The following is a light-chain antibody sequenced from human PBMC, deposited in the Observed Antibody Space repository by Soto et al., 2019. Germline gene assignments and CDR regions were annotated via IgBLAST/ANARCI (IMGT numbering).Light chain of an antibody. CDR1: QSISNW. CDR2: DAS. J-gene: IGKJ1*01. Sequence: DIHITQSPSTLPASVGDRVTITCRASQSISNWLAWYQQKPGKAPNLLIYDASSLQSGVPSRFSGSGFGTEFTLTISSLQPGDFATYYCQQYSSRSTFGQGTQV. CDR3: QQYSSRST. V-gene: IGKV1-5*01.